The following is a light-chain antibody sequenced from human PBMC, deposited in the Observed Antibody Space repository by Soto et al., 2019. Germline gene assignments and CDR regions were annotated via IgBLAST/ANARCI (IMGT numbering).Light chain of an antibody. Sequence: EIVMTPSPATPSLSPGGRATLSRRASQSVSSNLAWYQQKPGQAPRLLIYGASTRATGIPARFSGSGSGTEFTLTISSLQSEDFAVYYCQQYNNWPRTFGQGTKVDIK. CDR1: QSVSSN. CDR3: QQYNNWPRT. V-gene: IGKV3-15*01. CDR2: GAS. J-gene: IGKJ1*01.